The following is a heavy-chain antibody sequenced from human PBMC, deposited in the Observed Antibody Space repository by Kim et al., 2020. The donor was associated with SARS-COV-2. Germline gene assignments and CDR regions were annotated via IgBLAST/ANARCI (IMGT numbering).Heavy chain of an antibody. CDR3: ARGVSALDYGGNSEGWYFDF. CDR1: GFTVSSNY. Sequence: GGSLRLSCAASGFTVSSNYMSWVRQAPGKGLEWVSVIYSGGSTYYADSVKGRFTISRDNSKNTLYLQMNSLRAEDTAVYYCARGVSALDYGGNSEGWYFDFWGRGTLVTVSS. CDR2: IYSGGST. V-gene: IGHV3-53*01. J-gene: IGHJ2*01. D-gene: IGHD4-17*01.